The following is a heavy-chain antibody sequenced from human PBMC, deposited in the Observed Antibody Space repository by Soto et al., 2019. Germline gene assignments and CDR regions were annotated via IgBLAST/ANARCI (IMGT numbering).Heavy chain of an antibody. J-gene: IGHJ5*02. CDR2: ITPILGIA. Sequence: SVKVSCKASGGTFSSYTISWVRQAPGQGLEWMGRITPILGIANYAQKFQGRVTITADKSTSTAYMELSSLRSEDTAVYYCARGFLPRQNNWFDPWGQGTLVPVS. CDR3: ARGFLPRQNNWFDP. V-gene: IGHV1-69*02. CDR1: GGTFSSYT.